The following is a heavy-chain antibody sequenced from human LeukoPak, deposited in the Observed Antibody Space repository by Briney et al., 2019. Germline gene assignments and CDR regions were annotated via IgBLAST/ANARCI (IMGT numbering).Heavy chain of an antibody. CDR2: IYYSGSA. V-gene: IGHV4-59*08. Sequence: SETLSLTCTVSGGSISSYYWSWIRQPPGKGLEGIGYIYYSGSANYNPSLKSRVTISVDTSKNQVSLKLSSVTAADTAVYYCARRTGSSGAFDIWGQGTMVTVSS. D-gene: IGHD1-14*01. CDR3: ARRTGSSGAFDI. J-gene: IGHJ3*02. CDR1: GGSISSYY.